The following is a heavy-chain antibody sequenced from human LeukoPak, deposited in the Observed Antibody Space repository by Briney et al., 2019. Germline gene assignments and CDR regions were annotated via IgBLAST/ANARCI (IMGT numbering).Heavy chain of an antibody. J-gene: IGHJ5*02. V-gene: IGHV1-18*01. D-gene: IGHD2/OR15-2a*01. CDR3: ARKGSRGLRFDP. CDR1: GYTFTSYG. CDR2: ISAYNGNT. Sequence: ASVKVSCKASGYTFTSYGISWVRQAPGQGLEWLGWISAYNGNTNYAQKLQGRVTMTTDTSTSTAYMELSSLRSEDTAVYYCARKGSRGLRFDPWGQGTLVTVSS.